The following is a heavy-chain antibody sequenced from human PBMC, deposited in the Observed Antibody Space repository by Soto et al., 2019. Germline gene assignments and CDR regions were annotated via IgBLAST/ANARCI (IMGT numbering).Heavy chain of an antibody. CDR1: GFTFSSYA. D-gene: IGHD6-13*01. J-gene: IGHJ5*02. Sequence: EVQLLESGGGLVQPGGSLRLSCAASGFTFSSYAMSWVRQAPGKGLEWVSAISGSGGSTYYADSVKGRFTISRDNSKNTLDLQMNSLRAEDTAVYYCAKDVRKQQLDGIWFDPWGQGTLVTVSS. V-gene: IGHV3-23*01. CDR3: AKDVRKQQLDGIWFDP. CDR2: ISGSGGST.